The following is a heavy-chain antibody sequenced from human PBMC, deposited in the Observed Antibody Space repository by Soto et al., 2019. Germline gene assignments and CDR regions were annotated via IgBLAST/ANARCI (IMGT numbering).Heavy chain of an antibody. D-gene: IGHD1-1*01. CDR1: GFIIGSYG. CDR3: AKDPKATGTHY. Sequence: QVQLVESGGSVVQPGRSLRLSCAGSGFIIGSYGMHWVRQAPGKGLEWVAVITYDGSNKYYADSVRGRFSISRDNSRNTVYLQMHSLRAEDTAVYYCAKDPKATGTHYWGRGTLVTVSS. J-gene: IGHJ4*02. CDR2: ITYDGSNK. V-gene: IGHV3-30*18.